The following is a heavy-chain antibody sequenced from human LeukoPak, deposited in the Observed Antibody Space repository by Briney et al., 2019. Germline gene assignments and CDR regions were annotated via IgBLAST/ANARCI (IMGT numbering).Heavy chain of an antibody. V-gene: IGHV4-59*01. CDR2: IYSSGTT. Sequence: SETLSLTCTVSGGSISGYYWIWIRQPPGKGLEWIGYIYSSGTTKYTPSLRSRVTISVDTSKLQFSLNLSSVTAADTAPYFCARRAPYFNYYMDVWGKGTTVTVSS. CDR1: GGSISGYY. CDR3: ARRAPYFNYYMDV. J-gene: IGHJ6*03.